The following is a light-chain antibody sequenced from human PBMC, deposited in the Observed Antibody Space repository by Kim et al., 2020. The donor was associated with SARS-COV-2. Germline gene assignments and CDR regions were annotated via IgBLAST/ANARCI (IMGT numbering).Light chain of an antibody. CDR3: QQDDDFSWT. CDR1: QSVDST. V-gene: IGKV3-15*01. CDR2: GSS. Sequence: DILMTQSPATLSLSPGERATLSCRASQSVDSTFAWYQHQPGHSPTRLIYGSSTRATGTPGRFSGSGSGTEFTVSISSLQTEDFAVYDCQQDDDFSWTFGEGTKVDIK. J-gene: IGKJ1*01.